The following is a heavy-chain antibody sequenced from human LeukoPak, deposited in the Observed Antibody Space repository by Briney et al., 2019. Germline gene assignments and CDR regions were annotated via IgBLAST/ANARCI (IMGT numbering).Heavy chain of an antibody. CDR3: AKGSGSYLSPLYYFDY. V-gene: IGHV3-48*03. Sequence: GGSLRLSCAASGFTFSSYEMNWVRQAPGKGLEWVSYISSSGSTIYYADSAKGRFTISRDNSKNTLYLQMNSLRAEDTAVYYCAKGSGSYLSPLYYFDYWGQGTLVTVSS. D-gene: IGHD1-26*01. J-gene: IGHJ4*02. CDR2: ISSSGSTI. CDR1: GFTFSSYE.